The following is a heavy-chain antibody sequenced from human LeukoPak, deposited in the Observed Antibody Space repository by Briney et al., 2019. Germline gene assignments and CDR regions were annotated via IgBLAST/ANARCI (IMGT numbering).Heavy chain of an antibody. D-gene: IGHD6-13*01. Sequence: GGSLRLSCAASGFTFSDYYMSWIRQAPGKGLEWVSYISSSGSTIYYADSVKGRFTISRDNAKNSLYLQMNSLRAEDTALYYCAREDVAAAGTTGNWFDPWGQGTLVTVSS. CDR3: AREDVAAAGTTGNWFDP. CDR2: ISSSGSTI. CDR1: GFTFSDYY. J-gene: IGHJ5*02. V-gene: IGHV3-11*01.